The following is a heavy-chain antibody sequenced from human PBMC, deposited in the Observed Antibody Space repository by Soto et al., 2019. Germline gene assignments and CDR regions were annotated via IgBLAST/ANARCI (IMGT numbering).Heavy chain of an antibody. CDR2: INYSGST. J-gene: IGHJ4*02. CDR1: GGSISSSSSY. D-gene: IGHD3-3*01. V-gene: IGHV4-39*01. Sequence: QLQLQESGPGLVKPSETLSLTCTVSGGSISSSSSYWGWIRQPPGKGLEWIGSINYSGSTYYNPSLKSRITISVDTSMYQFSLKLSSVTAADTAVYFCAKTGFWSGYRVVDYWGQGTLVTVSS. CDR3: AKTGFWSGYRVVDY.